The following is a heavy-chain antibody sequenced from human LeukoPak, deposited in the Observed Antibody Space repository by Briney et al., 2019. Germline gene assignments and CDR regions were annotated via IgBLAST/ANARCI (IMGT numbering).Heavy chain of an antibody. D-gene: IGHD3-3*01. CDR1: GYTLTELS. Sequence: ASVRVSCKVSGYTLTELSMHWVRQAPGKGLEWMGGFDPEDGETIYAQKFQGRVTMTEDTSTDTAYMELSSLRSEDTAVYYCATVRVSYDFWSGYPHRHAFDIWGQGTMVTVSS. CDR2: FDPEDGET. CDR3: ATVRVSYDFWSGYPHRHAFDI. V-gene: IGHV1-24*01. J-gene: IGHJ3*02.